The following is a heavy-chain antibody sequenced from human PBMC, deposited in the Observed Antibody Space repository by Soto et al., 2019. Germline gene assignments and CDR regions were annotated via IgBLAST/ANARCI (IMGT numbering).Heavy chain of an antibody. CDR3: ARGGIRYDP. CDR2: LDQGGGEK. J-gene: IGHJ5*01. CDR1: EFRFSDYW. V-gene: IGHV3-7*05. Sequence: PGGPLRLSCAASEFRFSDYWMAWVRQAPGKGQEWVANLDQGGGEKHYRYSVNRRSTISRDNDTNSLSLQMTRLRAEGTAVDYFARGGIRYDPWGQGNFVTV.